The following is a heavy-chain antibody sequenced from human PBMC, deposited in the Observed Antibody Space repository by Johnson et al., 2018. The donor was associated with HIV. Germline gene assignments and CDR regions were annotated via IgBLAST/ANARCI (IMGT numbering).Heavy chain of an antibody. D-gene: IGHD6-6*01. V-gene: IGHV3-66*02. J-gene: IGHJ3*02. CDR1: GFTVSTNY. CDR2: IYSGGST. CDR3: ARDRASSSTSDAFDI. Sequence: VQLVESGGGVVQPGGSLRLSCAASGFTVSTNYMSWVRQAPGKGLEWVSVIYSGGSTYYADSVKGRFTISRDNSKNTLNLQMNGLRAEDTAVYHCARDRASSSTSDAFDIWGQGTMVTVSS.